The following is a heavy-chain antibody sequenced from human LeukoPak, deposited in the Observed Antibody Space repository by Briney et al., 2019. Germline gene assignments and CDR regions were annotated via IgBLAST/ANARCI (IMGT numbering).Heavy chain of an antibody. CDR2: IFYSGNT. J-gene: IGHJ4*02. CDR3: ARNVHY. CDR1: GGSISSGDYF. V-gene: IGHV4-30-4*01. D-gene: IGHD3-10*02. Sequence: SETLSLTCTVSGGSISSGDYFWSWIRQPPGKGLEWIGYIFYSGNTYYNPSLKSRVTISIDTSKNQFSLKLNSVAAADTALYYCARNVHYWGQGTLVTVSS.